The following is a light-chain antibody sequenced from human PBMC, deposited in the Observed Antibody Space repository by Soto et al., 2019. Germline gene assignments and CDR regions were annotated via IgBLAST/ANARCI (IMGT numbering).Light chain of an antibody. CDR1: QSISSY. J-gene: IGKJ1*01. CDR2: AAS. V-gene: IGKV1-39*01. CDR3: QQSYSTLLT. Sequence: DIQMTQSPSSLSASVGDRVTITCRASQSISSYLNWYQQKPGKAPKLLIYAASSLQSGVTSRFSGSGSGTDFTLTISSLQPEDFATYYGQQSYSTLLTVGQGTKVEIK.